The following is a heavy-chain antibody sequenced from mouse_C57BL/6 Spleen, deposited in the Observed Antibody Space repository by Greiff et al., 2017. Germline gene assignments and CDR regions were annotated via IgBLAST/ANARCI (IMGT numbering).Heavy chain of an antibody. Sequence: EVMLVESGGGLVQPKGSLKLSCAASGFSFNTYAMNWVRQAPGKGLEWVARIRSKSNNYATYYADSVKDRFTISRDDSESMLYLQMNNLTTEDTAMYYCVRQEGFAYWGQGTLVTVSA. V-gene: IGHV10-1*01. CDR2: IRSKSNNYAT. CDR1: GFSFNTYA. J-gene: IGHJ3*01. CDR3: VRQEGFAY.